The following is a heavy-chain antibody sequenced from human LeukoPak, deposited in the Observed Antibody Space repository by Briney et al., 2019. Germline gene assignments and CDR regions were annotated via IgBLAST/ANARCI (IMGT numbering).Heavy chain of an antibody. J-gene: IGHJ4*02. D-gene: IGHD6-19*01. V-gene: IGHV3-7*01. CDR2: IKQDGSEK. CDR3: ARDIAVAGTFDY. CDR1: GFTFDDYA. Sequence: GGSLRLSCAASGFTFDDYAMHWVRQAPGKGLEWVANIKQDGSEKYYVDSVKGRFTISRDNAKNSLYLQMNSLRAEDTAVYYCARDIAVAGTFDYWGQGTLVTVSS.